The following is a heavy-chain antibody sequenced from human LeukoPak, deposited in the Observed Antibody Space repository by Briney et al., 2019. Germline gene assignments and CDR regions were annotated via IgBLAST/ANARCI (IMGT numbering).Heavy chain of an antibody. D-gene: IGHD6-25*01. CDR3: ARRVVAAARNWFDP. CDR2: INHSGST. V-gene: IGHV4-34*01. J-gene: IGHJ5*02. Sequence: SETLSLTCAVYGGSFSGYYWSWIRQPPGKGREWIGEINHSGSTNYNPSLKSRVTISVDTSKNQFSLKLSSVTAADTAVYYCARRVVAAARNWFDPWGQGTLVTVSS. CDR1: GGSFSGYY.